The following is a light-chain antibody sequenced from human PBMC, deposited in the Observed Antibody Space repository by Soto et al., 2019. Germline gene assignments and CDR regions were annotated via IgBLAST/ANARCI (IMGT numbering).Light chain of an antibody. Sequence: EIVLSQSPGTLSLSPGERATLSCRARQSVTSPSLSWYQQKTGQAPRLLIYGAANRAIGIPDRFSGRGSGTDFTHTIGRLEPEDVALYYCQLYCSSPMYAFGQGT. J-gene: IGKJ2*01. CDR3: QLYCSSPMYA. CDR1: QSVTSPS. CDR2: GAA. V-gene: IGKV3-20*01.